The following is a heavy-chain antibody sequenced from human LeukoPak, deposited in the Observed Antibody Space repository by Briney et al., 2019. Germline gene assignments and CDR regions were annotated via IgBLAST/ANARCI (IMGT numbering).Heavy chain of an antibody. Sequence: SETLSLTCAVYGVSFSGYYWSWIRQPPGKGLEWIGEINHSGSTNYNPSLKSRVTISVDTSKNQFSLKLSSVTTADTAVYYCARHPTVGSGTYYGYYYYYGMDVWGQGTTVTVSS. D-gene: IGHD1-26*01. V-gene: IGHV4-34*01. J-gene: IGHJ6*02. CDR2: INHSGST. CDR3: ARHPTVGSGTYYGYYYYYGMDV. CDR1: GVSFSGYY.